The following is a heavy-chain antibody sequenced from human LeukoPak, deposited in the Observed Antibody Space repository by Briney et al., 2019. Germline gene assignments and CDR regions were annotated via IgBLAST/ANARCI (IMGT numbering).Heavy chain of an antibody. CDR3: ARASDPWLQLT. Sequence: GGSLRLSCAASGFTFSNYWMIWVRQALGKGLEWVGNIKQDGSEKRYADSVRGRFSISRDNAQTSLYLQMNSLRAEDTAVYYCARASDPWLQLTWGQGTLVTVSS. CDR1: GFTFSNYW. J-gene: IGHJ5*02. CDR2: IKQDGSEK. V-gene: IGHV3-7*05. D-gene: IGHD5-24*01.